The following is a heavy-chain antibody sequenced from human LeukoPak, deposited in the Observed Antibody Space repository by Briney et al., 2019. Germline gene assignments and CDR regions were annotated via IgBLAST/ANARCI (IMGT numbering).Heavy chain of an antibody. D-gene: IGHD3-9*01. CDR2: IYHSGDT. J-gene: IGHJ4*02. V-gene: IGHV4-59*01. Sequence: SETLSLTCTVSGGSMSSFYWGWIRQPPGKGLEWIAYIYHSGDTNYNPSLKSRVTMSVDTSKKQFSLRLSSVTAADTAVYYCARESPLTTGAFDSWGQGTLVTVSS. CDR1: GGSMSSFY. CDR3: ARESPLTTGAFDS.